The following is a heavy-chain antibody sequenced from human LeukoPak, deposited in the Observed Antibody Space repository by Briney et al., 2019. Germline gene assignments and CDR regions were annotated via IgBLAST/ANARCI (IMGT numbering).Heavy chain of an antibody. V-gene: IGHV4-34*01. CDR3: ARDYGSGSYIGARTYNWFDP. CDR2: INHSGST. D-gene: IGHD3-10*01. CDR1: GGSFSGYY. J-gene: IGHJ5*02. Sequence: SETLSLTCALYGGSFSGYYWSWIRQPPGKGLEWIGEINHSGSTNYNPSLKSRVTISVDTSKNQFSLKLSSVTAADTAVYYCARDYGSGSYIGARTYNWFDPWGQGTLVTASS.